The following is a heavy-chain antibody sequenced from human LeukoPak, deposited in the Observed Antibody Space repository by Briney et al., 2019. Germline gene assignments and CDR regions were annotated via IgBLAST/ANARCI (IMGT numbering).Heavy chain of an antibody. CDR3: ARDPEVVVAAPNWFDP. CDR1: GFTFSSYS. J-gene: IGHJ5*02. D-gene: IGHD2-15*01. Sequence: GGSLRLSCAASGFTFSSYSMNWVRQAPGKGLEWVSYISSGSSTIYYADSVKGRFTISRDNAKNSLYLQMNSLRAEDTAVYYCARDPEVVVAAPNWFDPWGQGTLVTVSS. V-gene: IGHV3-48*01. CDR2: ISSGSSTI.